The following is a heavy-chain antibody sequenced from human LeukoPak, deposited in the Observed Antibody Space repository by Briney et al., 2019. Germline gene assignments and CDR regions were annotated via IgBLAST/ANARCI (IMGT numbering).Heavy chain of an antibody. J-gene: IGHJ3*02. D-gene: IGHD5-18*01. CDR1: GFTFSSYS. CDR2: IGSSSSTI. V-gene: IGHV3-48*01. Sequence: GGSLRLSCAASGFTFSSYSMNWVRQAPGKGLEWVSYIGSSSSTIYYADSVKGRFTISRDNAKNSLYLQMNSLRAEDTAVYYCAGMKPWIQLWLVYHDAFDIWGQGTMVTVSS. CDR3: AGMKPWIQLWLVYHDAFDI.